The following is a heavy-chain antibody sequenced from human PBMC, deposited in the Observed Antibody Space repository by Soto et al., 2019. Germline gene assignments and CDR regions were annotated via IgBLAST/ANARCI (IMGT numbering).Heavy chain of an antibody. CDR2: VYYNGIT. J-gene: IGHJ5*02. CDR1: RGTISSDY. Sequence: SETLSLTCSVSRGTISSDYWNWIRQPPGKGLEWIGYVYYNGITDYNPSLKSRVTISVDTSKRQFSLRLSSVTAADAAVYYCAREVRGCTSTSCYSRALVPWGQGILVTVSS. CDR3: AREVRGCTSTSCYSRALVP. D-gene: IGHD2-2*01. V-gene: IGHV4-59*01.